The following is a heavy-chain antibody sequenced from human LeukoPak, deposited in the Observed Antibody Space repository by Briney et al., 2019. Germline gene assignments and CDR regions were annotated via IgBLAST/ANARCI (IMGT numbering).Heavy chain of an antibody. CDR1: GYTFTGYY. J-gene: IGHJ5*02. V-gene: IGHV1-2*02. CDR3: ARRRAHNWFDP. CDR2: INPNSGGT. Sequence: ASVEVSCKASGYTFTGYYMHWVRQAPGQGLEWMGWINPNSGGTNYAQKFQGRVTMTRNTSISTAYTELSRLRSDDTAVYYCARRRAHNWFDPWGQGTLVTVSS.